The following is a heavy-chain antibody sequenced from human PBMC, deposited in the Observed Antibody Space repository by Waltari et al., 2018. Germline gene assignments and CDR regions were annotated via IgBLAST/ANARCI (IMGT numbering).Heavy chain of an antibody. V-gene: IGHV1-69*12. Sequence: VHLVQSGAEMRKPGSSVKVSCKASGGTFGRLSIAWVRQAAGQGLGWLGGIIPIYGRPQYANNFQGRVTLTADASTTTVFLEMSGLRAEDTAIYFCARRDLGFAFDVWGQGTLVIVSS. CDR1: GGTFGRLS. CDR2: IIPIYGRP. D-gene: IGHD1-26*01. J-gene: IGHJ3*01. CDR3: ARRDLGFAFDV.